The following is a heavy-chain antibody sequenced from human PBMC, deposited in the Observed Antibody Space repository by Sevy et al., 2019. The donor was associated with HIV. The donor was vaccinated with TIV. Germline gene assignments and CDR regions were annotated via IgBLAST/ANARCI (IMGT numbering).Heavy chain of an antibody. CDR1: GFTFSSYA. D-gene: IGHD3-9*01. Sequence: QLGGSLRLSCAASGFTFSSYAMHWVRQAPGKGLEWVAVISYDGSNKYYADSVKGRFTISRDNSKNTLYLQMNSLRAEDTAVYYCARGHRPTRFGDLFDWLPEDFDYWGQGTLVTVSS. CDR2: ISYDGSNK. V-gene: IGHV3-30*04. CDR3: ARGHRPTRFGDLFDWLPEDFDY. J-gene: IGHJ4*02.